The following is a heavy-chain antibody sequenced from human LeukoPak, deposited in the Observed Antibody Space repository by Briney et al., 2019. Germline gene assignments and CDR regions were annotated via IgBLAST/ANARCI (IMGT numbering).Heavy chain of an antibody. D-gene: IGHD3-3*01. Sequence: GGSLRLSCAASGFTFRNYAMAWVRQAQGKGLECVSAISGSGDSVRYADSVKGRFTISRDNSKNTLYLQMNNLRAEDTALYYCARDFWATNYYYGMGVWGQGTTVTVSS. V-gene: IGHV3-23*01. CDR1: GFTFRNYA. CDR2: ISGSGDSV. J-gene: IGHJ6*02. CDR3: ARDFWATNYYYGMGV.